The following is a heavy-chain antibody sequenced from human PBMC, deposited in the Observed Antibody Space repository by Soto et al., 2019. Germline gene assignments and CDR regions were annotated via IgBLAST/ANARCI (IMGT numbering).Heavy chain of an antibody. CDR2: IYYSGST. CDR1: GGSISSYY. V-gene: IGHV4-59*01. Sequence: SETLALTCTVSGGSISSYYWSWIRQPPGKGLEWIGYIYYSGSTNYNPSLKSRVTISVDTSKNQFSLKLSSVTAADTAVYYCARVAAPRRDATHIWGQGTMLT. J-gene: IGHJ3*02. D-gene: IGHD6-13*01. CDR3: ARVAAPRRDATHI.